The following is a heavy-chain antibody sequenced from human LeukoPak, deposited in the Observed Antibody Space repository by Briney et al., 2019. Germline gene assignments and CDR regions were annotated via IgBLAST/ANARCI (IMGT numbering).Heavy chain of an antibody. CDR1: GGSISSGGYY. CDR2: MDYSGST. CDR3: ARDPVYYYDSSGYLSPYYFDY. D-gene: IGHD3-22*01. J-gene: IGHJ4*02. Sequence: SETLSLTCTVSGGSISSGGYYWSWIRQHPGKGLEWIAYMDYSGSTHYNPSLKSRITISVDTSKNQFFLRLSSVTDADTAVYYCARDPVYYYDSSGYLSPYYFDYWGQGTLVTVSS. V-gene: IGHV4-31*03.